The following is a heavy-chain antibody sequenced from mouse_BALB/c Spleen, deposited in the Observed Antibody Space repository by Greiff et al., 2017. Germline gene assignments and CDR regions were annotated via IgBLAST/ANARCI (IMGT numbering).Heavy chain of an antibody. CDR3: TRSPIFITTAAYAMDY. CDR2: IYPGGGYT. V-gene: IGHV1-63*01. D-gene: IGHD1-2*01. J-gene: IGHJ4*01. Sequence: VQLKESGAELVRPGTSVKISCKASGYTFTNYWLGWVKQRPGHGLEWIGDIYPGGGYTNYNQKFKDKATLTVDKSSSTAYMQLSSPTSEDSAVYYCTRSPIFITTAAYAMDYWGQGTSVTVSS. CDR1: GYTFTNYW.